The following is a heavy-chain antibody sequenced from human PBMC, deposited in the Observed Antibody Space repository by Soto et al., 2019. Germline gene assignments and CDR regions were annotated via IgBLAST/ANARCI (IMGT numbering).Heavy chain of an antibody. D-gene: IGHD5-12*01. CDR2: IIPMFDTT. V-gene: IGHV1-69*01. CDR1: GGAFGSYA. CDR3: TRHRGYSSGYWGQDF. Sequence: QVQLVQSGAEVKKPGSSVKVSCKASGGAFGSYAINWVRQAPGQGLEWMGGIIPMFDTTNYAQRFQGSVTGTADESTSTVYLELTRRRSEDTAMYYCTRHRGYSSGYWGQDFWGQGTLVTVSS. J-gene: IGHJ4*02.